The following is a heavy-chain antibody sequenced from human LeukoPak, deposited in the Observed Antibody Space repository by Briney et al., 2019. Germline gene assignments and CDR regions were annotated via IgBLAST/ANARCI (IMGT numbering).Heavy chain of an antibody. CDR1: GGTFSSYA. D-gene: IGHD5-24*01. CDR3: ARVWPRDGYNFGEVFGYYFDY. Sequence: ASVKVSCKASGGTFSSYAISWVRQAPGQGLEWMGWISAYNGNTNYAQKFQGRVTMTTDTSTSTAYMELRSLRSDDTAVYYCARVWPRDGYNFGEVFGYYFDYWGQGTLVTVSS. V-gene: IGHV1-18*01. CDR2: ISAYNGNT. J-gene: IGHJ4*02.